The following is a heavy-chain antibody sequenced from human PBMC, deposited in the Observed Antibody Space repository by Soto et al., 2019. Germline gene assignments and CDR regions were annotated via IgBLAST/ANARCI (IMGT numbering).Heavy chain of an antibody. CDR2: ITANAGAT. Sequence: QVTLVQSGAEVRKPGASVRLSCKTSGYTFNSHYMHWVRQAPGQGLEWMGIITANAGATDYAEKFQGRITMTRDASTRTFYIEVSGLRSDDTAIYYCARDGESSGVSRGDYLDSWGQGNLVTVSS. CDR1: GYTFNSHY. V-gene: IGHV1-46*02. CDR3: ARDGESSGVSRGDYLDS. J-gene: IGHJ4*02. D-gene: IGHD3-10*01.